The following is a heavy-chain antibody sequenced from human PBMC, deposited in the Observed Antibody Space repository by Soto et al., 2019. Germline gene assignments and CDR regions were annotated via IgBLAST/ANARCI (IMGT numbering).Heavy chain of an antibody. CDR3: ARSPAYGDYANLDT. J-gene: IGHJ5*02. CDR1: GDSVSKYY. Sequence: QVQLQESGPGLVKPSETLSLTCTVSGDSVSKYYWNWIRQPAGKGLEWSGRIYTTRSPNYNPSLKTRVTMSVDTSKTQFSLKLNLSSVTAADTAVYYCARSPAYGDYANLDTCAQGTLVTVS. V-gene: IGHV4-4*07. CDR2: IYTTRSP. D-gene: IGHD4-17*01.